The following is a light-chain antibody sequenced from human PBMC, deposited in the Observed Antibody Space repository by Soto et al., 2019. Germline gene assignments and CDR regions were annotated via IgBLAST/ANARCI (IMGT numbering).Light chain of an antibody. CDR3: SSCTTSRTLL. CDR1: SSDVGSCNF. J-gene: IGLJ3*02. Sequence: QSVLTQPASVSASPGQSITISCTGTSSDVGSCNFVSWYQQHPGKAPKLMIFEGSNRPAGISSRFSGSKSGNAASLTISGLQAEDEAEYFCSSCTTSRTLLFGGGTKVTVL. CDR2: EGS. V-gene: IGLV2-14*01.